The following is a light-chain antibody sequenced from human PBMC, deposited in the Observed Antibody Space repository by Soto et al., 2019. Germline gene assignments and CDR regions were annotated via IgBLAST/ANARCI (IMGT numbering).Light chain of an antibody. J-gene: IGKJ1*01. CDR3: QQSYNSPQT. Sequence: DIPMTQSPSSLSASVGDEVTITCRASQSIMTYLNWYQLKPGKPPRLLIYAASSLQSGVPSRFSGSGSGTDFTLTISRLQPEDFATYACQQSYNSPQTFGRGTKVEIK. CDR2: AAS. V-gene: IGKV1-39*01. CDR1: QSIMTY.